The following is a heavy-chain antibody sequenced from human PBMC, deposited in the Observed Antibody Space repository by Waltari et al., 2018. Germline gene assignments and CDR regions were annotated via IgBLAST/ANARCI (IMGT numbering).Heavy chain of an antibody. J-gene: IGHJ4*02. D-gene: IGHD4-17*01. V-gene: IGHV4-59*02. Sequence: QVQLQESGPGLVKPSETLSLTCTVSGASVTDHYWSWIRQPPWKGLEWTGYIHHVGITNYSPSLKSRVTMSVDTTKNQFSLKLTSVTAADTAIYFCARDPNGDYGYWGQGTLVTVSS. CDR3: ARDPNGDYGY. CDR2: IHHVGIT. CDR1: GASVTDHY.